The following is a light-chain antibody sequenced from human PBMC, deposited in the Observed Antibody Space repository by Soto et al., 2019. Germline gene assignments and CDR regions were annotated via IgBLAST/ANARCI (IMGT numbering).Light chain of an antibody. CDR2: DAS. CDR1: QTVSSSY. V-gene: IGKV3D-20*01. Sequence: EIVLTQSPATLSLSPGERATLSCGASQTVSSSYVAWYQQKPGLAPSLLIYDASSRATGIPDRFSGSGSGTDFALTIGRLEPEDFAVYYCQQYDNSAPLSFGGGTKVEIK. CDR3: QQYDNSAPLS. J-gene: IGKJ4*01.